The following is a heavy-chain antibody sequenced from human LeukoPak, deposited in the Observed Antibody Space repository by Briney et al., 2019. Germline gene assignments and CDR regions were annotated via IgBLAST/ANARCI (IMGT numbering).Heavy chain of an antibody. Sequence: GGSLRLSCAASGFTFSSYGMHWVRQAPGKGLEWVSAISGSGGSTYYADSVKGRFTISRDNSKNTLYLQMNSLRAEDTAVYYCAKVEFSSSPPQYYFDYWGQGTLVTVSS. J-gene: IGHJ4*02. V-gene: IGHV3-23*01. D-gene: IGHD6-13*01. CDR1: GFTFSSYG. CDR2: ISGSGGST. CDR3: AKVEFSSSPPQYYFDY.